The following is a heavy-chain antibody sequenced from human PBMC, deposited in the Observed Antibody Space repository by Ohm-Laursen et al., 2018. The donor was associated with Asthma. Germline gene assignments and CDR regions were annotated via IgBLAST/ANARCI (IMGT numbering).Heavy chain of an antibody. CDR3: ARQTPPQNYYYYGMDV. J-gene: IGHJ6*02. CDR2: IYYSGTT. V-gene: IGHV4-34*01. CDR1: GFTFSDYY. D-gene: IGHD1-14*01. Sequence: LRLSCSAAGFTFSDYYMSWVRQPPGKGLEWIGEIYYSGTTNYNPSLKSRVTISVDKSKNQFSLKLSSVTAADTAVYYCARQTPPQNYYYYGMDVWGQGTTVTVSS.